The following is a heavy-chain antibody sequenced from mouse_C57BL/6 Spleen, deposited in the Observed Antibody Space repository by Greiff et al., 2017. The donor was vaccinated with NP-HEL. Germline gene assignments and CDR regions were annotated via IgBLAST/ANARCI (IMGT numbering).Heavy chain of an antibody. D-gene: IGHD1-1*01. J-gene: IGHJ4*01. Sequence: EVKLVESEGGLVQPGSSMKLSCTASGFTFSDYYMAWVRQVPEKGLEWVANINYDGSSTYYLDSLKSRFIISRDNAKNILYLQMSSLKSEDTATYYCARGAILRGSAMDYWGQGTSVTVSS. CDR2: INYDGSST. V-gene: IGHV5-16*01. CDR3: ARGAILRGSAMDY. CDR1: GFTFSDYY.